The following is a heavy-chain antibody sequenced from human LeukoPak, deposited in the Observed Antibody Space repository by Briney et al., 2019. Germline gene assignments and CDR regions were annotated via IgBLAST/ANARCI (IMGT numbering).Heavy chain of an antibody. Sequence: SETLSLTCTVSGGSISSYYWSWIRQPPGKGLEWIGEINHSGSTNYNPSLKSRVTISVDTSKNQFSLKLSSVTAADTAVYYCARARRHWFDPWGQGTLVTVSS. CDR2: INHSGST. CDR3: ARARRHWFDP. CDR1: GGSISSYY. J-gene: IGHJ5*02. V-gene: IGHV4-34*01.